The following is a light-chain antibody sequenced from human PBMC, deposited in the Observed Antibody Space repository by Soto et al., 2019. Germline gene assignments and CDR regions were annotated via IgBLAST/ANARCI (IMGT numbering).Light chain of an antibody. J-gene: IGKJ5*01. CDR2: EVS. V-gene: IGKV3-15*01. CDR3: MQSTQLPPT. Sequence: EIVMTQSPATLSVSPGQRASLSCRASQSVSTTVAWYLQKPGQSPQLLSYEVSTRVSGVPDRFSGSGSGTDFTLEISRVETDDVGIYYCMQSTQLPPTFGQGTRLEIK. CDR1: QSVSTT.